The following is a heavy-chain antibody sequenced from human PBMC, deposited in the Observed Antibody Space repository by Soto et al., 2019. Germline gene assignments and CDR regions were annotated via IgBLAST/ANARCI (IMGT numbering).Heavy chain of an antibody. CDR1: GGCISPSAVY. CDR3: AGQHPDYSSYNGVDF. Sequence: ETRSLWCTVAGGCISPSAVYWGWIRQPPGKGPEYIGSIYYGGDSYYNPSLESRVALSVDTSRNQFSLKLRYVTAADTAVYYCAGQHPDYSSYNGVDFWGRGTAVTVS. D-gene: IGHD3-16*01. V-gene: IGHV4-39*01. J-gene: IGHJ6*02. CDR2: IYYGGDS.